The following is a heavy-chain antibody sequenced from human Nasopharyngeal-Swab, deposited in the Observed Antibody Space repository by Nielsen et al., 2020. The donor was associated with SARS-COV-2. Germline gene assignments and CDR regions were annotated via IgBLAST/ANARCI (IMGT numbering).Heavy chain of an antibody. Sequence: SETLSLTCSVSGGSVSNYNYYWSWIRQPPGKRLEWIGYIYYSGSTNYNPSLRSRVTISVDKSKNQFSLKLKSVTAADTAMYYCARVLAVAGTRKSLDVWGQGTTVTVSS. D-gene: IGHD6-19*01. J-gene: IGHJ6*02. CDR3: ARVLAVAGTRKSLDV. CDR1: GGSVSNYNYY. CDR2: IYYSGST. V-gene: IGHV4-61*01.